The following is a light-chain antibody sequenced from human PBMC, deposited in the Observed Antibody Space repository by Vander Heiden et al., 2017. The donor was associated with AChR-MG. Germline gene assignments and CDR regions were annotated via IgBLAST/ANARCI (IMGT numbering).Light chain of an antibody. J-gene: IGKJ4*01. CDR1: QSVSDN. Sequence: EIVLTQSPAPLSLSPGERATLSCRASQSVSDNLAWYQQRPGQAPRLIIYAASQRATGIPARFSGSGSGTDFTLTISSLKPEDFATYYCQQRSNWPLTFGGGTKVEIK. CDR3: QQRSNWPLT. CDR2: AAS. V-gene: IGKV3-11*01.